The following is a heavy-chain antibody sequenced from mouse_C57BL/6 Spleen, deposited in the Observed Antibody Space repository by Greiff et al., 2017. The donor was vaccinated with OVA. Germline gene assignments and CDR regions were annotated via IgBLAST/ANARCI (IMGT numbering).Heavy chain of an antibody. V-gene: IGHV1-76*01. CDR3: ARDGDWAPFAY. D-gene: IGHD2-3*01. Sequence: VQLQQSGAELVRPGASVKLSCKASGYTFTDYYINWVKQRPGQGLEWIARIYPGSGNTYYNEKFKGKATLTAEKSSSTAYMQLSSLTSEDSAVYFCARDGDWAPFAYWGQGTLVTVSA. CDR1: GYTFTDYY. J-gene: IGHJ3*01. CDR2: IYPGSGNT.